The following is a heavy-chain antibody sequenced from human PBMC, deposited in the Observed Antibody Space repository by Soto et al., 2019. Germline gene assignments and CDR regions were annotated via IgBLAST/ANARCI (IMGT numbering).Heavy chain of an antibody. Sequence: TLSLTCAFYGGSLSTYYWTWIRQPPGKGLEWIGEINQSGNTNYNPSLKSRVTISIDTSTNQFSLKLSSVTAADTAVYYCAREGAVTGPIDYWGQGTLVTVSS. V-gene: IGHV4-34*01. CDR1: GGSLSTYY. D-gene: IGHD6-19*01. CDR2: INQSGNT. CDR3: AREGAVTGPIDY. J-gene: IGHJ4*02.